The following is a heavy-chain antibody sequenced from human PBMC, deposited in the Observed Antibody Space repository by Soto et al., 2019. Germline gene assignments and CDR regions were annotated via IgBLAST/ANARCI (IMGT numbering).Heavy chain of an antibody. CDR3: AHGVVVINLFDY. CDR2: IYWNDDK. V-gene: IGHV2-5*01. J-gene: IGHJ4*02. D-gene: IGHD3-22*01. Sequence: QITLKESGPTLVKPTQTLTLTCTFSGFSLSTSGVGVGWIRQPPGKALEWLALIYWNDDKRYSPSLKSRLIITKDTSKNQVVLTMTNMDPVDTPTYYCAHGVVVINLFDYWGQGTLVTVSS. CDR1: GFSLSTSGVG.